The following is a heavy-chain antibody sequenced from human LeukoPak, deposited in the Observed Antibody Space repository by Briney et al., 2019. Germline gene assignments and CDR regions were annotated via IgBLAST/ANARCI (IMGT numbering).Heavy chain of an antibody. Sequence: GASVKVSCKASGYTFTGYYMHWVRQAPGQGLEWMGWINPNSGGTNYAQKFQGRVTMTRDTSISTAYMELSRLRSDDTAVYYCARGDRDSTMVRGVIVDYWGQGTLVTVSS. CDR1: GYTFTGYY. V-gene: IGHV1-2*02. D-gene: IGHD3-10*01. CDR3: ARGDRDSTMVRGVIVDY. CDR2: INPNSGGT. J-gene: IGHJ4*02.